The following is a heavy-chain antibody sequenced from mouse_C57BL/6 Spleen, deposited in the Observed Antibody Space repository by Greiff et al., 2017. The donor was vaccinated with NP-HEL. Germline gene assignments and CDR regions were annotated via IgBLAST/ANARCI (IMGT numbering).Heavy chain of an antibody. Sequence: QVQLQQPGTELVKPGASVKLSCKASGYTFTSYWMHWVQQRPGQGLEWIGNINPSNGGTYYNEQFKSTATLTVDKSSSPAYMQLRSLTSEDAAVYYCARRDDRRQAYWGQGTLVTVSA. CDR3: ARRDDRRQAY. J-gene: IGHJ3*01. CDR2: INPSNGGT. V-gene: IGHV1-53*01. CDR1: GYTFTSYW. D-gene: IGHD3-2*01.